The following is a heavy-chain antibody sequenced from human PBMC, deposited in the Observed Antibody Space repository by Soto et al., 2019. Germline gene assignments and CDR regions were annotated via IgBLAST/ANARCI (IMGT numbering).Heavy chain of an antibody. D-gene: IGHD2-2*01. V-gene: IGHV4-59*12. CDR1: GSSIIGYY. J-gene: IGHJ5*02. CDR2: IHYSGSA. Sequence: PSETLSLTCTFSGSSIIGYYWTWIRQSPERGLEWIGYIHYSGSANYNPSLNSRLTMSVDRSKSQFSMKLASVTAADTAVYYCGRWVGGSSLNWFNPWGQGTLVSVSS. CDR3: GRWVGGSSLNWFNP.